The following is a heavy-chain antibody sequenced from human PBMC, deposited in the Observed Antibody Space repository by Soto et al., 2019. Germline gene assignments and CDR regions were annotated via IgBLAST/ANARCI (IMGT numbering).Heavy chain of an antibody. Sequence: QVQLQQWGAGLLKPSETLSLTCAVYGGSFSGYYWSWIRQPPGKGLEWIGEINHSGSTNYNPSLKSRVTISVDPSKNQFSLKLSSVTAADTAVYYCARQYYDFWSGYPLSYDYYYMDVWGKGTTVTVSS. V-gene: IGHV4-34*01. CDR1: GGSFSGYY. D-gene: IGHD3-3*01. CDR2: INHSGST. J-gene: IGHJ6*03. CDR3: ARQYYDFWSGYPLSYDYYYMDV.